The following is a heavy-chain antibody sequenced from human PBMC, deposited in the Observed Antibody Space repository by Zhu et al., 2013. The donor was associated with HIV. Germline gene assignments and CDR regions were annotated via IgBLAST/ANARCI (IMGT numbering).Heavy chain of an antibody. CDR1: GGTFSSYA. V-gene: IGHV1-69*01. CDR2: IIPIFGTA. Sequence: VQLVQSGAEVKKPGSSVKVSCKASGGTFSSYAISWVRQAPGQGLEWMGGIIPIFGTANYAQKFQGRVTITADESTSTAYMELSSLRSEDTAVYYCARDLYYYDSSGYLGLGAFDIWGQGDNGHRLF. J-gene: IGHJ3*02. CDR3: ARDLYYYDSSGYLGLGAFDI. D-gene: IGHD3-22*01.